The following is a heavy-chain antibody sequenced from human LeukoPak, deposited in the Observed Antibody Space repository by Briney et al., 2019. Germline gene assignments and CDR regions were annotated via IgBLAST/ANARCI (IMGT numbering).Heavy chain of an antibody. V-gene: IGHV4-30-2*01. CDR3: ARDLRHCSSTSCPTEYFQH. Sequence: SETLSLTCTVSGGSISSGGYYWSWIRQPPGKGLEWIGYIYHSGSTYYNPSLKSRVTISVDRSKNQFSLKLSSVTAADTAVYYCARDLRHCSSTSCPTEYFQHWGQGTLVTVSS. D-gene: IGHD2-2*01. CDR1: GGSISSGGYY. CDR2: IYHSGST. J-gene: IGHJ1*01.